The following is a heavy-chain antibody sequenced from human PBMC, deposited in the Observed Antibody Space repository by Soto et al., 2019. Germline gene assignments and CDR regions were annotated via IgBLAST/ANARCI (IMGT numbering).Heavy chain of an antibody. Sequence: QVQLVESGGGVVQPGRSLRLSCAASGFTFSSYGMHWVRQAPGKGLEWVAVIWYDGSNKYYADSVKGRFTISRDNSKNTLYLQMNSLRAEDTAVYYYARDHYGYDYDSSGYSYYFDYWGQGTLVTVSS. CDR1: GFTFSSYG. D-gene: IGHD3-22*01. CDR3: ARDHYGYDYDSSGYSYYFDY. CDR2: IWYDGSNK. J-gene: IGHJ4*02. V-gene: IGHV3-33*01.